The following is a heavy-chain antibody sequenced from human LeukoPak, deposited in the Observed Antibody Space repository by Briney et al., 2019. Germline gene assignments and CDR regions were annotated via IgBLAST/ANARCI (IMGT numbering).Heavy chain of an antibody. V-gene: IGHV3-30*18. Sequence: PGGSLRLSCAASGFTFSSYGMHWVRQAPGKGLEWVAVISYDGSNKYYADSVKGRFTISRDNSKNTLYLQMNSLRAEDTAVYYCAKDRVTIFGVVTLYYYYGMDVWGQGTTVTVSS. CDR3: AKDRVTIFGVVTLYYYYGMDV. D-gene: IGHD3-3*01. J-gene: IGHJ6*02. CDR2: ISYDGSNK. CDR1: GFTFSSYG.